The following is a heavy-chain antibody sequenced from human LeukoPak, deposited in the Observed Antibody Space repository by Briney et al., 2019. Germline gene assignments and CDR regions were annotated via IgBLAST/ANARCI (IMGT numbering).Heavy chain of an antibody. CDR1: GGSISSYY. Sequence: SETLSLTCTVSGGSISSYYWSWIRQPAGKGLEWIGRIYTSGSTNYNPSLKSRVTMSVDTSKNQFSLKLSSVTAADTAVYYCAKDGRKQWLATPTKYYFDYWGQGTLVTVSS. V-gene: IGHV4-4*07. CDR3: AKDGRKQWLATPTKYYFDY. J-gene: IGHJ4*02. CDR2: IYTSGST. D-gene: IGHD6-19*01.